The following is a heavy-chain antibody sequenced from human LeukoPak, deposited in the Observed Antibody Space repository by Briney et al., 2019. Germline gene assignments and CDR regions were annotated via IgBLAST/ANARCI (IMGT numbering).Heavy chain of an antibody. V-gene: IGHV7-4-1*01. CDR1: GYTFTSYA. D-gene: IGHD3-9*01. CDR2: INTNTGNL. J-gene: IGHJ5*02. CDR3: ARPDYDILTGSGGNWFDP. Sequence: ASVKVSCKASGYTFTSYAMNWVRQAPGQGLEWMGWINTNTGNLTYAQDFTGRFVFSLDTSVSTAYLQICSLKAEDTAVYYCARPDYDILTGSGGNWFDPWGQGTLVTVSS.